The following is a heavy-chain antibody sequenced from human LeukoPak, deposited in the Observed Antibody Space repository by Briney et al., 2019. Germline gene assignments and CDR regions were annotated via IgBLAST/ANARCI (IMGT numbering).Heavy chain of an antibody. CDR1: GGTFSSYA. Sequence: ASVKVSCKASGGTFSSYAISWVRQAPGQGLEWMGGIIPIFGTANYAQKFQGRVTITADESTSTAYVELSSLRSEDTAVYYCAREARLRAMNYYYYMDVWGKGTTVTVSS. CDR2: IIPIFGTA. CDR3: AREARLRAMNYYYYMDV. D-gene: IGHD4-17*01. J-gene: IGHJ6*03. V-gene: IGHV1-69*13.